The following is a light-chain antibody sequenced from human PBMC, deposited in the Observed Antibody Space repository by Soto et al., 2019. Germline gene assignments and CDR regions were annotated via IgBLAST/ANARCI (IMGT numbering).Light chain of an antibody. Sequence: QSVLTQPASVSGSPGQSITISCTGTSSDVGGYNYVSWYQQRPGKAPKLMIYDVSNRPSGVSNRFSGSKSGNTASLTISGLQAEDEADYYCRSYTSSSTLYVFGTGTKVTVL. CDR3: RSYTSSSTLYV. J-gene: IGLJ1*01. V-gene: IGLV2-14*01. CDR2: DVS. CDR1: SSDVGGYNY.